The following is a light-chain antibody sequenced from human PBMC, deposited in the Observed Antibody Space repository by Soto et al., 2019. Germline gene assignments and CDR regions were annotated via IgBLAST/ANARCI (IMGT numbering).Light chain of an antibody. CDR1: QSVSRY. Sequence: ETVLTQSPATLSLSPGERATLSCRASQSVSRYLAWYQQKPGQAPRLLIYDASNRATGIPDRFSASGSGTDFTLTISSLEPEDFAVYYCQQRNNWWTFGQGTRWIS. V-gene: IGKV3-11*01. CDR3: QQRNNWWT. J-gene: IGKJ1*01. CDR2: DAS.